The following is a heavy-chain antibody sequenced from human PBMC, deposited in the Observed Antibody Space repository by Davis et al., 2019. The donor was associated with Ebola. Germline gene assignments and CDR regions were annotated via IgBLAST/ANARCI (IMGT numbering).Heavy chain of an antibody. Sequence: PGGSLRLSCAASGFTLSSYWMSWVRQAPGKGLEWVANIKQDGSEKYYVDSVKGRFTISRDNAKNSLYLQMNSLRAEDTAVYYCAREDIVVVPAALYYYYYGMDVWGKGTTVTVSS. V-gene: IGHV3-7*01. D-gene: IGHD2-2*01. CDR1: GFTLSSYW. J-gene: IGHJ6*04. CDR3: AREDIVVVPAALYYYYYGMDV. CDR2: IKQDGSEK.